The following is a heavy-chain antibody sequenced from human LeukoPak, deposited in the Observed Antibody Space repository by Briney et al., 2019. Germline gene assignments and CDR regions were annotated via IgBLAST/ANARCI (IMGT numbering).Heavy chain of an antibody. J-gene: IGHJ4*02. CDR2: ISSNGDNT. CDR3: VRGTGY. V-gene: IGHV3-64D*06. Sequence: GGSLRFSCSVSGFTFSTYVMHWVRQAPGKGLEYVSAISSNGDNTYYADSVKGRFTISRDNSKNTLYLQMSSLRADDTAVYYCVRGTGYWGQGTLATVSS. CDR1: GFTFSTYV.